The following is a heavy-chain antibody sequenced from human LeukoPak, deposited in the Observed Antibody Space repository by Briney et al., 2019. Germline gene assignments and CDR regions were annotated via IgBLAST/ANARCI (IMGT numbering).Heavy chain of an antibody. CDR3: ARQSTKSFDF. V-gene: IGHV5-51*01. CDR1: GYTFTNYW. CDR2: IYPGGSDT. Sequence: GESLKISCKASGYTFTNYWIVWVRQMPGKGLEWMGIIYPGGSDTIYSPSFQGQVTISAVKSISTAYLEWSGLKASDTAMYYCARQSTKSFDFWGQGTLVTVSS. J-gene: IGHJ4*02.